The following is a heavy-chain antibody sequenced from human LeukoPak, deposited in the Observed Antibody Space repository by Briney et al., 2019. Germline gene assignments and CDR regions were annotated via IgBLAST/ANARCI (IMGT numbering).Heavy chain of an antibody. CDR2: INPNSGGT. J-gene: IGHJ6*02. Sequence: GASVKVSCKASGYTFTGYYMHWVRQAPGQGLEWMGWINPNSGGTNYAQKFQGRVTMTRDTSISTAYMELSRLRSDDTAVYYCARNDYYDSSGHYYGYYGMDVWGQGTTVTVSS. CDR3: ARNDYYDSSGHYYGYYGMDV. CDR1: GYTFTGYY. D-gene: IGHD3-22*01. V-gene: IGHV1-2*02.